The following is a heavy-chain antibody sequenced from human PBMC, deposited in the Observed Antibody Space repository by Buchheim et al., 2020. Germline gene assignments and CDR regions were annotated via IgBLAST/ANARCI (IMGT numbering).Heavy chain of an antibody. V-gene: IGHV3-21*02. Sequence: EVQLVESGGGLVKPGGSLRLSCAASGFTFSSFSMNWVRQAPGKGLEWVSSISTSGGNNYYADSVKGRFTISRDNAKNSLYLQMNSLRPEDSAAYYCAKDWGANGDYHSYDYWGQGTL. D-gene: IGHD4-17*01. J-gene: IGHJ4*02. CDR1: GFTFSSFS. CDR2: ISTSGGNN. CDR3: AKDWGANGDYHSYDY.